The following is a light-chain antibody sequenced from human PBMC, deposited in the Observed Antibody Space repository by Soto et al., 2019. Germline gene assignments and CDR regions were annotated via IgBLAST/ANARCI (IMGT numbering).Light chain of an antibody. V-gene: IGKV1-5*01. J-gene: IGKJ1*01. Sequence: DIQMTQSPSTLSASVGDRVTITCRASQSITIWLAWYQQKPGKAPKLLTFDASSLESGVPSRFSGSGSGTEFTLTISSLQPDDFATYYCQQYNSYSWTFGQGTKVEIK. CDR3: QQYNSYSWT. CDR2: DAS. CDR1: QSITIW.